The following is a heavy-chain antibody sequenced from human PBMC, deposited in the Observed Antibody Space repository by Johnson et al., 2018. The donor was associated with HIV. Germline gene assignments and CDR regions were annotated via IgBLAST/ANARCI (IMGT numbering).Heavy chain of an antibody. J-gene: IGHJ3*02. V-gene: IGHV3-33*01. CDR2: IWYDGREK. Sequence: QVRLVESGGGVVQPGRSLRLSCAASGFTFSTYGMYWVHQAPGKGLEWVALIWYDGREKDYADSVKGRFTISRDNSKNTLYLKMNSLKTEDTAVYYCTTDPVKNSAFDIWGQGTMVTVSS. CDR3: TTDPVKNSAFDI. D-gene: IGHD1/OR15-1a*01. CDR1: GFTFSTYG.